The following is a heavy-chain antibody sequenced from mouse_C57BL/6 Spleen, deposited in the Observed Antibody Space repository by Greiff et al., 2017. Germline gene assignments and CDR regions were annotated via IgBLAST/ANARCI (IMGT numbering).Heavy chain of an antibody. V-gene: IGHV1-4*01. CDR1: GYTFTSYT. Sequence: QVQLQQSGAELARPGASVKMSCKASGYTFTSYTMHWVKQRPGQGLEWIGYINPSSGYTKYNQKFKDKATLTADKSSSTAYMQLRSLTSEDSAVYYCARSDYYGSSYYFDYWGKGTTLTVSS. D-gene: IGHD1-1*01. CDR2: INPSSGYT. CDR3: ARSDYYGSSYYFDY. J-gene: IGHJ2*01.